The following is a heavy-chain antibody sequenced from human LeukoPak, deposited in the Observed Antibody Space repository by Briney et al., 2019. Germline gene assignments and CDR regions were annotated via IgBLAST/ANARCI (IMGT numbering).Heavy chain of an antibody. Sequence: SGGSLRLSCAASGFTFSSYEMNWVRQAPGKGLEWVSYISSSGSTIYYADSVKGRFTISRDNAKNSLYLQMSSLGVEDTAVYYCVKPYYYSSGSLKWGQGTLVTVSS. CDR1: GFTFSSYE. D-gene: IGHD3-10*01. J-gene: IGHJ4*02. V-gene: IGHV3-48*03. CDR2: ISSSGSTI. CDR3: VKPYYYSSGSLK.